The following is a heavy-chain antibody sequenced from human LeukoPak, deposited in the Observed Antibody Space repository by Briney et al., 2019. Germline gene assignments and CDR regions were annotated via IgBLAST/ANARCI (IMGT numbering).Heavy chain of an antibody. D-gene: IGHD1-26*01. CDR3: SRESGPYCPFGH. J-gene: IGHJ5*02. Sequence: SETLSLTCGVSGGSITTTNFWSWVRQPPGGGLEWIGEISLRGRTQYNPSLKSRVNISIDESKNHLNLSLASVTAADTAVYYCSRESGPYCPFGHWGQGTLVAVTS. CDR2: ISLRGRT. V-gene: IGHV4-4*02. CDR1: GGSITTTNF.